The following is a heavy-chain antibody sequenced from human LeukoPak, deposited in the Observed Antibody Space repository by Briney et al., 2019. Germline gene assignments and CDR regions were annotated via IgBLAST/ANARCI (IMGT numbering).Heavy chain of an antibody. CDR1: GGSISSSSYY. CDR2: IYYSGST. J-gene: IGHJ6*03. Sequence: SETLSLTCTVSGGSISSSSYYWGWIRQPPGKGLEWIGSIYYSGSTYYNPSLKSRVTISVDTSKNQFSLKLSSVTAADTAVYYCARGGIAAAGTVVVYYYYYMDVWGKGTTVTISS. D-gene: IGHD6-13*01. CDR3: ARGGIAAAGTVVVYYYYYMDV. V-gene: IGHV4-39*01.